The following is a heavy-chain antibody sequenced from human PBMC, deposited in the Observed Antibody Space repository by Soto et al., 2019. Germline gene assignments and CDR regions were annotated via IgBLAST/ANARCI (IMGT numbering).Heavy chain of an antibody. D-gene: IGHD6-13*01. J-gene: IGHJ5*02. CDR1: GYTFTSYD. CDR3: ARQRPHYSSSWYWFDP. CDR2: MNPNSGNT. V-gene: IGHV1-8*01. Sequence: QVQLVQSGAEVKKPGASVKVSCKASGYTFTSYDINWVRQATGQGLEWMGWMNPNSGNTDYAQKFQGRVTMTRNTSIRTAYMELSSLRSEDTAVYYCARQRPHYSSSWYWFDPWGQGTLVTVSS.